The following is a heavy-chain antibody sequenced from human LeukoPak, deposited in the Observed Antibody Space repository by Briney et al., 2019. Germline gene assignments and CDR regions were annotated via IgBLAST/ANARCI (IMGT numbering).Heavy chain of an antibody. D-gene: IGHD3-22*01. CDR3: ARGGNYYDSSGPDRY. J-gene: IGHJ4*02. CDR2: ISAYNGNT. Sequence: ASVKGSCKASGYTFTSYGISWVRQAPGQGLEWMGWISAYNGNTNYAQKIQGRVTMTTDTSTSTAYMELRSLRSDDTAVYYCARGGNYYDSSGPDRYWGQGTLVTVSS. CDR1: GYTFTSYG. V-gene: IGHV1-18*01.